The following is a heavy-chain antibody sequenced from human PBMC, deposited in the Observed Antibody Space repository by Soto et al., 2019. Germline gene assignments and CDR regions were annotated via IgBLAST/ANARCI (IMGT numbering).Heavy chain of an antibody. CDR3: VHSRCRGDCLQYYSYQWYYGVDV. CDR1: GFSLDTGGVG. CDR2: IYWDGDK. V-gene: IGHV2-5*02. J-gene: IGHJ6*04. Sequence: QITLKESGPTLVKPTQTLTLTFTFSGFSLDTGGVGVGWIRQAPGKAPDWLILIYWDGDKRYNPSLKSRLTISKATTKNEVVLTMPTGGPADTSAYYCVHSRCRGDCLQYYSYQWYYGVDVWGDGTTVTVSS. D-gene: IGHD2-21*02.